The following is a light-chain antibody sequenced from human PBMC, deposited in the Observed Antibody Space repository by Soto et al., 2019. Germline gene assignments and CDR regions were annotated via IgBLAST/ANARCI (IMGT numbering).Light chain of an antibody. CDR1: QSVSSTY. Sequence: EIVLTQSRGTLSLSPGERATLSCRASQSVSSTYLIWYQQKPGQAPRLLIYGASSRATGIPDRFSASGSGTDFTLTTSRLEPEDFAVYYCQQYKTFGQGTKV. V-gene: IGKV3-20*01. J-gene: IGKJ1*01. CDR3: QQYKT. CDR2: GAS.